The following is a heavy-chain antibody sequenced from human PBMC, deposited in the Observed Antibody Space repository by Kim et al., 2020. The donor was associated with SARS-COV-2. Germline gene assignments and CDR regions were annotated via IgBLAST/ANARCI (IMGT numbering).Heavy chain of an antibody. CDR3: ARDLWGDSSSWTTWFDP. Sequence: ASVKVSCKASGYTFTSYAMHWVRQAPGQRLEWMGWINAGNGNTKYSQKFQGRVTITRGTSASTAYMELSSLRSEDTAVYYCARDLWGDSSSWTTWFDPWGQGTLVTVSS. V-gene: IGHV1-3*01. CDR2: INAGNGNT. CDR1: GYTFTSYA. D-gene: IGHD6-13*01. J-gene: IGHJ5*02.